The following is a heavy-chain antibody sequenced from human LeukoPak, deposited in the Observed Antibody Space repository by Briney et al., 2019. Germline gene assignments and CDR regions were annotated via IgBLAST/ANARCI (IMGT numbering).Heavy chain of an antibody. J-gene: IGHJ4*02. CDR2: ISAYNGNT. CDR3: AREGGAAGNIGAIDG. V-gene: IGHV1-18*01. Sequence: ASVKVSCKASGYTFTNYAISWVRQAPGQGLEWMGWISAYNGNTNYAQKLQGRVTMTTDTSTTTAYMELRSLRSDDTAVYYCAREGGAAGNIGAIDGWGQGTLVTVSS. D-gene: IGHD6-13*01. CDR1: GYTFTNYA.